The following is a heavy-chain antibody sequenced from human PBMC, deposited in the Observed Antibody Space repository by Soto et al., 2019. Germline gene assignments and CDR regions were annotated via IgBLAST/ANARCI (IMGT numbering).Heavy chain of an antibody. Sequence: QVHLQESGPGLVKPSETLSLTCTVSGGSLSPNYWTWIRQPPGKGLEWVGYTYFGGTTSYNPSLWSLVTISLETSNSQFSLRLSSVTAADTAVYYCARLGAYYQSLDPWGPGTLVTVSS. V-gene: IGHV4-59*08. J-gene: IGHJ5*02. D-gene: IGHD2-21*01. CDR3: ARLGAYYQSLDP. CDR2: TYFGGTT. CDR1: GGSLSPNY.